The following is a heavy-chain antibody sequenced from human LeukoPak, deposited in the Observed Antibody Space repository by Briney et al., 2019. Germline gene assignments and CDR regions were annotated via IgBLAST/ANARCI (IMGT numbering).Heavy chain of an antibody. CDR2: ISGGGGST. Sequence: GGSLRLSCAASGFTFTSYSMNWVRQAPGKGLEWVSTISGGGGSTYYADSVKGRFTISRDNSKNTLYLQVNSLRAEDTAVYYCAREGLQSVYYYGMDVWGQGTTVTVSS. J-gene: IGHJ6*02. D-gene: IGHD4-11*01. V-gene: IGHV3-23*01. CDR1: GFTFTSYS. CDR3: AREGLQSVYYYGMDV.